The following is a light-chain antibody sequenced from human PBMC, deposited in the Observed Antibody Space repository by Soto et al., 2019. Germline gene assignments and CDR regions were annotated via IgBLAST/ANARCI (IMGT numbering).Light chain of an antibody. Sequence: DIVLTQSPATLSSFPGDSVTLSCRASQYINTRLAWYQHRTGQAPRLLIYQTSIRAAGIPDRFSASGSGTDFTLTISRLQPDDFATYYCQNYNSYSEACGQGTKVDIK. V-gene: IGKV3D-20*02. J-gene: IGKJ1*01. CDR1: QYINTR. CDR3: QNYNSYSEA. CDR2: QTS.